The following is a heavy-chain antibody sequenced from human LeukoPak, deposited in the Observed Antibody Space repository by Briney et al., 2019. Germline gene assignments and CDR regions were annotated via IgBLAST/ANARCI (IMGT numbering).Heavy chain of an antibody. CDR2: ISGSGGST. CDR3: AKDTGSYYGDYVGY. V-gene: IGHV3-23*01. J-gene: IGHJ4*02. CDR1: GFTFSSYA. D-gene: IGHD1-26*01. Sequence: GGSLRLSCAASGFTFSSYAMSWVRQAPGKGLEWASAISGSGGSTYYADSVKGRFTISRDNSKNTLYLQMNSLRAEDTAVYYCAKDTGSYYGDYVGYWGQGTLVTVSS.